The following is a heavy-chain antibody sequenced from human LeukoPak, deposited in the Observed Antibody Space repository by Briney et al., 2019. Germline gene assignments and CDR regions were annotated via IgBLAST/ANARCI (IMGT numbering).Heavy chain of an antibody. Sequence: SETLSLTCTVSGGSISSYYWSWIRQPPGKGLEWIGYIYSSGSTKYNASLKSRVTISVDTSKNQFSLKLSSVTAADTAVYYCARLRKYSDYVGAIDVWGQGTMVTVSS. CDR2: IYSSGST. D-gene: IGHD4-11*01. J-gene: IGHJ3*01. V-gene: IGHV4-59*08. CDR3: ARLRKYSDYVGAIDV. CDR1: GGSISSYY.